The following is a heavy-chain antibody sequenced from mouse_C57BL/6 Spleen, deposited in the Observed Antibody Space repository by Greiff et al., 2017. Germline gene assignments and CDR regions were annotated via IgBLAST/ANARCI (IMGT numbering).Heavy chain of an antibody. Sequence: EVQLQQSGPVLVKPGASVKMSCKASGYTFTDYYMNWVKQSPGKSLEWIGVINPYNGGTSYNQKFKGKATLTVDKSSSTAYMELNSLTSEDSAVYYCASYLLWDSMDYWGQGTSVTVSS. CDR1: GYTFTDYY. J-gene: IGHJ4*01. CDR2: INPYNGGT. V-gene: IGHV1-19*01. D-gene: IGHD2-1*01. CDR3: ASYLLWDSMDY.